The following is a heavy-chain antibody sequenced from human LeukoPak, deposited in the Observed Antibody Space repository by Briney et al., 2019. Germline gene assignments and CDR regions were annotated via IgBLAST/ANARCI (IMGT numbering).Heavy chain of an antibody. D-gene: IGHD6-19*01. CDR1: GYTFTSYD. CDR3: ARSSLIAVAGDTGD. V-gene: IGHV1-8*01. Sequence: ASVKVSCKASGYTFTSYDINWVRQATGRGLEWMGWMNPNSGNTGYAQKFQGRVTMTRNTSISTAYMELSSLRSEDTAVYYCARSSLIAVAGDTGDWGQGTLVTVSS. J-gene: IGHJ4*02. CDR2: MNPNSGNT.